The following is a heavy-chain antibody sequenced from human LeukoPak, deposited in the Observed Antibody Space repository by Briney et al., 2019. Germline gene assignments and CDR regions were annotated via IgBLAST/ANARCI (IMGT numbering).Heavy chain of an antibody. CDR3: ARGAEYYAIWRGYAGYSDY. CDR2: IYHRGST. CDR1: GYSISNGYY. J-gene: IGHJ4*02. D-gene: IGHD3-3*01. V-gene: IGHV4-38-2*02. Sequence: SETLSLTCTVSGYSISNGYYWGWIRQPPGKGLEWVGSIYHRGSTYYNPSLRSRVTISLDKSKKKFSLKLTSVTAADTAVYFCARGAEYYAIWRGYAGYSDYWGQGISVTVSS.